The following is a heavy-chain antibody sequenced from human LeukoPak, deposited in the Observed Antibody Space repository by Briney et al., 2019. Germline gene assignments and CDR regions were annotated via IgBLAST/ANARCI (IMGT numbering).Heavy chain of an antibody. Sequence: SETLSLTCTVSGGSISSYYWGWIRQPPGKGPEWIGSIYYSGNTYYNASLKSQVSISIDTSKNQFSLRLTSVTAADTAVYYCARQTGSGLFILPGGQGTLVTVSS. J-gene: IGHJ4*02. V-gene: IGHV4-39*01. D-gene: IGHD3/OR15-3a*01. CDR3: ARQTGSGLFILP. CDR1: GGSISSYY. CDR2: IYYSGNT.